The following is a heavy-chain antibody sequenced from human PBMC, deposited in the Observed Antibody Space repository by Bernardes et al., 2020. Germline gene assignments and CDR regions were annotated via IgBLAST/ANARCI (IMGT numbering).Heavy chain of an antibody. D-gene: IGHD6-19*01. CDR3: TTESRYSSGWYADFKYYMDV. CDR2: IKSKTDGGTT. V-gene: IGHV3-15*01. J-gene: IGHJ6*03. Sequence: GGSLRLSCAASGLTFSNAWMSRVRQAPGKGLEWVGRIKSKTDGGTTDYAAPVKGRFAISIDDSKNTLYLQMNSLKTEDTAVYYCTTESRYSSGWYADFKYYMDVWGKGTTVTVSS. CDR1: GLTFSNAW.